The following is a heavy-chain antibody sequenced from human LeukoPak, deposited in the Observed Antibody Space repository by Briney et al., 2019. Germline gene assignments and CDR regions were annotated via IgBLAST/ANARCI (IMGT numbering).Heavy chain of an antibody. D-gene: IGHD1-1*01. CDR3: ARGEERNFYCYYGMDV. CDR2: INPNSGGT. J-gene: IGHJ6*02. Sequence: ASVKVSCKASGYSFTGYYIHWVRQAPGQGLEWMGWINPNSGGTSYVQKFQGWVTMTRDTSISTAYMELNSLRSNDTAVYYCARGEERNFYCYYGMDVWGQGTTVTVSS. CDR1: GYSFTGYY. V-gene: IGHV1-2*04.